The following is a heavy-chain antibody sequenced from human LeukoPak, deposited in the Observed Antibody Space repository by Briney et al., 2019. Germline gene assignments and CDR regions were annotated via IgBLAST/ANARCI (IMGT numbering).Heavy chain of an antibody. CDR3: ASLRITIFGVVIINYYGMDV. CDR1: GGTFSSYA. D-gene: IGHD3-3*01. Sequence: GASVKVSCKASGGTFSSYAISWVRQAPGQGLEWMGGIIPIFGTANYAQKFQGRVTITADESTSTAYMELSSLRSEGTAVYYCASLRITIFGVVIINYYGMDVWGQGTTVTVSS. J-gene: IGHJ6*02. V-gene: IGHV1-69*13. CDR2: IIPIFGTA.